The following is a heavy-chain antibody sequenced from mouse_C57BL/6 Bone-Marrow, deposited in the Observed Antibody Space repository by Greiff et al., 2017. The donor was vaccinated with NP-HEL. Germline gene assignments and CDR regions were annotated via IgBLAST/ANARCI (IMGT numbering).Heavy chain of an antibody. CDR2: IYPRSGNT. J-gene: IGHJ4*01. V-gene: IGHV1-81*01. Sequence: VQLQQSGAELARPGASVKLSCKASGYTFTSYGISWVKQRTGQGLEWIGEIYPRSGNTYYNEKFKGKATLTADKSSRTAYLELRSLTSEDSAVYFCARSGRGYAMDYWGQGTSVTVSS. CDR3: ARSGRGYAMDY. D-gene: IGHD1-1*01. CDR1: GYTFTSYG.